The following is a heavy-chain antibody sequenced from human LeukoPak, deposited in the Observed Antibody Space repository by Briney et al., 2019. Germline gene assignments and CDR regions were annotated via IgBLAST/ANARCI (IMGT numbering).Heavy chain of an antibody. Sequence: GGSLRLSCAASGFTFSSYGMHWVRQAPGKGLEWVAFIRYDGSNKYYADSVKGRFTISRDNSKNTLYLQMNSLRAEDTAVYYCAKVGPSMIVVVITYFDYWGQGTLVTVSS. CDR2: IRYDGSNK. CDR3: AKVGPSMIVVVITYFDY. J-gene: IGHJ4*02. V-gene: IGHV3-30*02. CDR1: GFTFSSYG. D-gene: IGHD3-22*01.